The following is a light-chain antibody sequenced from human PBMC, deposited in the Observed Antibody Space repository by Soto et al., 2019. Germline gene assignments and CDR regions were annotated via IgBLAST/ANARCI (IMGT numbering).Light chain of an antibody. CDR1: QSMRSY. J-gene: IGKJ2*01. V-gene: IGKV1-39*01. CDR2: AAS. CDR3: QQSYSTPYT. Sequence: DIQMTQSPSSLSASVGDRVTITCRASQSMRSYLNWYQQKPGKAPKLLIYAASSLQSGVPSRFSGSGSGTDFTLTISSLQPEDFATYYCQQSYSTPYTFGQGNKLEIK.